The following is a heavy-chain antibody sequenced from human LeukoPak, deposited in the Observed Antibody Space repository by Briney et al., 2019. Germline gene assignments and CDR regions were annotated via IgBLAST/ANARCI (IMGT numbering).Heavy chain of an antibody. J-gene: IGHJ4*02. CDR1: GGSIGSYY. CDR2: IYYTGNT. CDR3: ARGGGAAGYDNEFDY. V-gene: IGHV4-59*01. D-gene: IGHD5-12*01. Sequence: PSETLSLTCTVSGGSIGSYYWSWIRQPPGEGLERIGYIYYTGNTNFNPSLKSRVTISVDTSKNQFSLKLTSVTAADAAVYYCARGGGAAGYDNEFDYWGQGALVTVSS.